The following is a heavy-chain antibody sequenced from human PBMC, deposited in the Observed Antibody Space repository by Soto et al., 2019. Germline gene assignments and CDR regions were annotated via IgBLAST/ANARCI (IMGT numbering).Heavy chain of an antibody. J-gene: IGHJ5*02. V-gene: IGHV3-23*01. CDR3: AKRGCSGGSCYSYNWFDP. CDR1: GFTFSSYG. D-gene: IGHD2-15*01. CDR2: ISGSGGST. Sequence: GGSLRLSCAASGFTFSSYGMHWVRQAPGKGLEWVSAISGSGGSTYYADSVKGRFTISRDNSKNTLYLQMNSLRAEDTAVYYCAKRGCSGGSCYSYNWFDPWGQGTLVTVSS.